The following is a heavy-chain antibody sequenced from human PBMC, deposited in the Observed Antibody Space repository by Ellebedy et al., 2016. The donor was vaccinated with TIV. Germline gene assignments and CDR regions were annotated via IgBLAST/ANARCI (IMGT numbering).Heavy chain of an antibody. D-gene: IGHD3-9*01. Sequence: SETLSLXXTVSGGSISSYYWDWIRQPPGKGLEWIASISYSGSTYYNPSLKSRVTISVDTSKNQFSLKLRSVTAADTAMYFCARHLYFEDAGFDPWGQGTLVIVSS. CDR1: GGSISSYY. J-gene: IGHJ5*02. V-gene: IGHV4-39*01. CDR2: ISYSGST. CDR3: ARHLYFEDAGFDP.